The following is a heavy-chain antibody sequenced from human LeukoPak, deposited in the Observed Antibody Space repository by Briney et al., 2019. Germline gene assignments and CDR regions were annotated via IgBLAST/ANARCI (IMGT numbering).Heavy chain of an antibody. CDR2: IYYTET. J-gene: IGHJ6*03. CDR1: GGSVSNYY. Sequence: SETLSLTCTVSGGSVSNYYWSWIRQSPGKGLEWIGYIYYTETSYNPSLKSRVTISADTSKNQFSLKLTSVTAADTAVYYCARTTEGGYTYGYFYYYMDVWGKGTTVTISS. D-gene: IGHD5-18*01. CDR3: ARTTEGGYTYGYFYYYMDV. V-gene: IGHV4-59*02.